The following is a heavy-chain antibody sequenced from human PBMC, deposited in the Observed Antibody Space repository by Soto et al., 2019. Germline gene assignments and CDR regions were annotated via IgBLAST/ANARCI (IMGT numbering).Heavy chain of an antibody. CDR2: IWYDGSSK. Sequence: GGSLRLSCAASGFIFSSHAMHCVRQAPGKGLEWVAVIWYDGSSKFYADSVKGRFTISRDNSKNTLYLQMNSLRAEDTAVYYCAREPYSDYVMDVWGQGTRVTVSS. CDR1: GFIFSSHA. D-gene: IGHD3-16*01. J-gene: IGHJ6*02. V-gene: IGHV3-33*01. CDR3: AREPYSDYVMDV.